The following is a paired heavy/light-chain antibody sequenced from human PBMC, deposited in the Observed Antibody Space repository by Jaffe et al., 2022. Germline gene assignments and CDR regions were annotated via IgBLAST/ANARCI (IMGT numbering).Light chain of an antibody. J-gene: IGKJ1*01. CDR3: QQYNKYPWT. V-gene: IGKV1-5*03. Sequence: DIQMTQSPSTLSAYVGDRVTITCRASQTINNWLAWYQQKPGKAPKFLIYKASSLESGVPSRFSGSASGTEFTLTISSLQPDDFATYYCQQYNKYPWTFGQGTKVEIK. CDR1: QTINNW. CDR2: KAS.
Heavy chain of an antibody. Sequence: QVQLVESGGGVVQPGGSLRLSCAASGFTFSSCGMHWVRQAPGKGLEWVAVITYDVETYYEDSVRGRFTISRDNSNSTVYLHMNSLRIEDTAIYYCAKEQGSGYYRTADHWGQGTLVTVSS. D-gene: IGHD3-3*01. CDR2: ITYDVET. CDR3: AKEQGSGYYRTADH. CDR1: GFTFSSCG. V-gene: IGHV3-30*18. J-gene: IGHJ4*02.